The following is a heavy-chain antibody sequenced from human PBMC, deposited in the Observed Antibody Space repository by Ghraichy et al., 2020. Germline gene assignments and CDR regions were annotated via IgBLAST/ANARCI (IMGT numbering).Heavy chain of an antibody. Sequence: SQTLSLTCTVSGGSISSSSYYWGWIRQPPGKGLEWIGSIYYSGSSYYNPSLKSRVTISVDTSKNQFSLKLSSVTAADTAVYYCARGKYYFDYWGQGTLVTVSS. CDR2: IYYSGSS. J-gene: IGHJ4*02. CDR3: ARGKYYFDY. V-gene: IGHV4-39*01. CDR1: GGSISSSSYY. D-gene: IGHD4-23*01.